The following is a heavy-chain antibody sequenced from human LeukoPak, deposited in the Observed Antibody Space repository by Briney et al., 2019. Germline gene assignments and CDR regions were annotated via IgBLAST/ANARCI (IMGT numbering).Heavy chain of an antibody. CDR3: ARLFTRAWEYRYGMDV. D-gene: IGHD1-26*01. V-gene: IGHV4-39*02. CDR1: GGSIRTDGSY. J-gene: IGHJ6*02. Sequence: SSETLSLSCTVSGGSIRTDGSYWAWIRQPPGKGLEWIGSIYIDGITHYNSSLQSRVTLSIDTSKNHFSLRLTSVTAADTAVFYCARLFTRAWEYRYGMDVWGQGTAVTVSS. CDR2: IYIDGIT.